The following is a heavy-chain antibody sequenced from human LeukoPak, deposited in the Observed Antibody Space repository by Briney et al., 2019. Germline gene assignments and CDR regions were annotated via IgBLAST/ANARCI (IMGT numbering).Heavy chain of an antibody. J-gene: IGHJ4*02. CDR1: GGSFSGYY. CDR3: ASLYCSGGSCYSY. V-gene: IGHV4-34*01. Sequence: SETLSLTCAVYGGSFSGYYWSWIRHPPGKGLDWIGEINHSGSPNYNPSLKRRVTISVDTSKNQFSLKLSSVTAADTAVYYCASLYCSGGSCYSYWGQGTLVTVSS. CDR2: INHSGSP. D-gene: IGHD2-15*01.